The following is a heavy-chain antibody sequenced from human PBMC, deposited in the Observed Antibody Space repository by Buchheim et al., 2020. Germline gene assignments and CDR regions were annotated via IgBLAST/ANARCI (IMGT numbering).Heavy chain of an antibody. V-gene: IGHV4-39*07. CDR2: IYYSGST. CDR1: GGSISSSSYY. D-gene: IGHD6-13*01. CDR3: ARVGQQLVYYYGMDV. J-gene: IGHJ6*02. Sequence: QLQLQESGPGLVKPSETLSLTCTVSGGSISSSSYYWGWIRQPPGKGLEWIGSIYYSGSTYYNPSLKSRVTISVDTSKNQFSLKLSSVTAADMAVYYCARVGQQLVYYYGMDVWGQGTT.